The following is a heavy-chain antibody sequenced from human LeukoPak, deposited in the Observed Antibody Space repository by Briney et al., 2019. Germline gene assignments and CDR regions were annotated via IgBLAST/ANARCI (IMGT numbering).Heavy chain of an antibody. CDR2: INHSGST. V-gene: IGHV4-34*01. D-gene: IGHD6-19*01. Sequence: PSETLSLTCAVYGGSFSGYYWSWIRQPPGKGLEWIGEINHSGSTNYNPSLKSRVTISVDTSKNQFSLKLSSVTAADTAVYYCAVNGYSSGWFTKNYFDYWGPGTLVTVSS. CDR1: GGSFSGYY. J-gene: IGHJ4*02. CDR3: AVNGYSSGWFTKNYFDY.